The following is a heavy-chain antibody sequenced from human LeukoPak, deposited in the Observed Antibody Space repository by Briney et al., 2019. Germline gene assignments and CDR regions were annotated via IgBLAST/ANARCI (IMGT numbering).Heavy chain of an antibody. CDR3: VRDRGYGGNSGPFDY. CDR2: IYYNGST. Sequence: SETLSLTCTVSGGSISSYYWSWIRQPPGKGLEWIGYIYYNGSTNYNPSLKSRVTISVDMSKNQFSLRLTSVTAADTAAYYCVRDRGYGGNSGPFDYWGQGTLVTVSS. J-gene: IGHJ4*02. CDR1: GGSISSYY. D-gene: IGHD4-23*01. V-gene: IGHV4-59*12.